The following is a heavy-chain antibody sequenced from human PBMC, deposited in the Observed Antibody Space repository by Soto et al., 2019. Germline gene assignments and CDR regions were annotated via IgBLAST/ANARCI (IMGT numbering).Heavy chain of an antibody. V-gene: IGHV1-69*13. CDR1: GGTFSSYA. CDR2: IIPIFGTA. D-gene: IGHD3-16*01. CDR3: ASQHRLRGGPTAFDI. J-gene: IGHJ3*02. Sequence: SVKVSCKASGGTFSSYAISWVRQAPGQGLEWVGGIIPIFGTANYAQKFQGRVTITADESTSTAYMELSSLRSEDTAVYYCASQHRLRGGPTAFDIWGQGQWSPSPQ.